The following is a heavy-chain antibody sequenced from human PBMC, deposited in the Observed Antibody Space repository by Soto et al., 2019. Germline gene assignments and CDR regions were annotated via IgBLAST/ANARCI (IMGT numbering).Heavy chain of an antibody. CDR1: GFTFPIYA. V-gene: IGHV3-23*01. J-gene: IGHJ4*02. Sequence: EVQLLESGGGLVQPGESLRLSCAASGFTFPIYAMMWVRQSPGKGQEWVAGMTGSGGDIRYADSVKGRFTISKDNSKNMLYLQMNSLRAEDTAMYYCAKDAVYGDGLWLAGNWGQGTLVTVSS. CDR3: AKDAVYGDGLWLAGN. D-gene: IGHD2-21*02. CDR2: MTGSGGDI.